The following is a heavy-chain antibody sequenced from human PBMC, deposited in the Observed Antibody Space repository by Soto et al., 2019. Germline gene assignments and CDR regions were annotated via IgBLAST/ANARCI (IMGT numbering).Heavy chain of an antibody. J-gene: IGHJ6*03. CDR2: ISDSGGST. D-gene: IGHD5-18*01. CDR3: AKSDTYYYYYMDV. Sequence: GGSLRLSCAASGFTFSSYAMSWVRQAPGKGLEWVSAISDSGGSTYYADSVKGRFTISRDNSKNTLYLQMNSLRAEDTAVYYCAKSDTYYYYYMDVWGKGTTVTVSS. CDR1: GFTFSSYA. V-gene: IGHV3-23*01.